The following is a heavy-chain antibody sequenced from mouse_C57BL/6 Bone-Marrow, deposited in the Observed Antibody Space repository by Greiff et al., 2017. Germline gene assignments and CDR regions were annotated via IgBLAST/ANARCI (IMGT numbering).Heavy chain of an antibody. CDR2: IDPENGDT. V-gene: IGHV14-4*01. CDR3: TPVSHWYIDV. Sequence: VQLKESGAELVRPGASVKLSCTASGFNIKDDYMHWVKQRPEQGLEWIGWIDPENGDTAYASKFQGKATITADTSSNTAYLQLSSLTSEDTSVYYCTPVSHWYIDVWGSGTTVTVSS. D-gene: IGHD6-2*01. CDR1: GFNIKDDY. J-gene: IGHJ1*01.